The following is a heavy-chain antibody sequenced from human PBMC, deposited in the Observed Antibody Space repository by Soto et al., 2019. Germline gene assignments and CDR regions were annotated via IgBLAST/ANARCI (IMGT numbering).Heavy chain of an antibody. CDR3: AKDITGTTVYYGMDV. CDR1: GFTFSSYG. V-gene: IGHV3-30*18. Sequence: AGSLRLSCAASGFTFSSYGMHLVRQAPGKGLEWVAVISYDGSNKYYADSVKGRFTISRDNSKNTLYLQMNSLRAEDTAVYYCAKDITGTTVYYGMDVWGQGTTVTVSS. CDR2: ISYDGSNK. D-gene: IGHD1-7*01. J-gene: IGHJ6*02.